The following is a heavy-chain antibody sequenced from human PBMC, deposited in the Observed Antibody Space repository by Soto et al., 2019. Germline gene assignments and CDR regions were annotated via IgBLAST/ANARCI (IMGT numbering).Heavy chain of an antibody. Sequence: ASVKVSCKASGYTFTSYGISWVRQAPGQGLEWMGRINAYDGNTNYAQKFQGRVTMTTDTSTSTAYMELSSLRSEDTAVYYCARGTDFWSGVDIWGQGTMVTVSS. J-gene: IGHJ3*02. CDR1: GYTFTSYG. D-gene: IGHD3-3*01. V-gene: IGHV1-18*01. CDR2: INAYDGNT. CDR3: ARGTDFWSGVDI.